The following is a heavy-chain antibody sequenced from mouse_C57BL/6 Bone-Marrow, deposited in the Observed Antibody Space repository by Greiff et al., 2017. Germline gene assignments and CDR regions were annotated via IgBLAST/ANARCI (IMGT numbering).Heavy chain of an antibody. CDR3: ARERVYYYYFDY. CDR2: IDPNSGGT. CDR1: GYTFTSYW. V-gene: IGHV1-72*01. J-gene: IGHJ2*01. D-gene: IGHD1-1*01. Sequence: VQLQQPGAELVKPGASVKLSCKASGYTFTSYWMHWVKQRPGRGLGWIGRIDPNSGGTKYNEKFKSKATLTVDKPSSTAYMQLSSLTSEDSAVYYCARERVYYYYFDYWGQGTTLTVSS.